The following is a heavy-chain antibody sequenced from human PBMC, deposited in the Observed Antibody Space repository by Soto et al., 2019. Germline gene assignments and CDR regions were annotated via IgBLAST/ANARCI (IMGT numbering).Heavy chain of an antibody. V-gene: IGHV4-59*01. CDR2: IYYSGST. CDR3: ARASHYTEYYFDY. Sequence: SETLSLTCTVSGGSISSYYWSWIRQPPVKGLEWIGYIYYSGSTNYNPSLKSRVTISVDTSKNQFSLKLSSVTAADTAVYYCARASHYTEYYFDYWGQGTLVTVSS. J-gene: IGHJ4*02. D-gene: IGHD1-26*01. CDR1: GGSISSYY.